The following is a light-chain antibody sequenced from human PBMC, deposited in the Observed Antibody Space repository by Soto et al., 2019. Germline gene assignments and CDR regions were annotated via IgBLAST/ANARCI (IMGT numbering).Light chain of an antibody. Sequence: DIPMTQSPSSLSASVGDRVTITCRASQSISSYLNWYQQKPGKAPKLLINAASSLQSGVPSRFSGSGSGTDFTLTISSLQPEDFATYYCQQSYSTLFTFGPGTKVDIK. CDR1: QSISSY. J-gene: IGKJ3*01. CDR3: QQSYSTLFT. V-gene: IGKV1-39*01. CDR2: AAS.